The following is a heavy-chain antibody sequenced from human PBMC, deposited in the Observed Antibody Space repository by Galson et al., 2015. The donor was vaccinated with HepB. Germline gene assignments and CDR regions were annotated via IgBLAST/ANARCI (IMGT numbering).Heavy chain of an antibody. CDR1: GYTFTSYY. CDR3: ASDGRGYSSSWYGDAFDI. Sequence: SVKVSCKASGYTFTSYYMHWVRQAPGQGLEWMGIINPSGGSTSYAQKFQGRVTMTRDTSTSTVYMELSSLRSEDTAVYYCASDGRGYSSSWYGDAFDIWGQGTMVTVSS. J-gene: IGHJ3*02. D-gene: IGHD6-13*01. V-gene: IGHV1-46*01. CDR2: INPSGGST.